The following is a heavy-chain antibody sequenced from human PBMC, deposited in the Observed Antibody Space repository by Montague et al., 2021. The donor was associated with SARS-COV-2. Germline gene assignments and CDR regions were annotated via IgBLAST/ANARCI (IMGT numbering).Heavy chain of an antibody. D-gene: IGHD2-2*01. CDR2: IYHSGST. CDR3: ARSQDCSTTSCHFDY. CDR1: GYSIGSGYY. V-gene: IGHV4-38-2*02. Sequence: SETLSLTCTVSGYSIGSGYYWGWIRQPPGKGLEWIGSIYHSGSTYYNPSLKSRVTISVDTSKNQFSLKLSSVTAADTAVYYCARSQDCSTTSCHFDYWGRGTLVTVSS. J-gene: IGHJ4*02.